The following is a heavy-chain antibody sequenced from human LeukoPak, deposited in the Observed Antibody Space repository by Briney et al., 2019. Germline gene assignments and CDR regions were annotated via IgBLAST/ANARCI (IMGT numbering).Heavy chain of an antibody. D-gene: IGHD3-22*01. CDR2: IYYSGRI. V-gene: IGHV4-30-4*01. J-gene: IGHJ4*02. CDR1: GGSISSGDYY. CDR3: ARSPSYYYDSSGYNTPFDY. Sequence: SQTLSLTCTVSGGSISSGDYYWSWIRQPPGKGLEWIGYIYYSGRISYNPSLKSRVTISVDTSKNQFSLKLSSVTAADTAVYYCARSPSYYYDSSGYNTPFDYWGQGTLVTVSS.